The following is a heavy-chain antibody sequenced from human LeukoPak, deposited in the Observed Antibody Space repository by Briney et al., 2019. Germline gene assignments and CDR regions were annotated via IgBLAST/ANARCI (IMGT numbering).Heavy chain of an antibody. V-gene: IGHV4-4*09. D-gene: IGHD3-3*01. J-gene: IGHJ6*03. CDR2: IYTSGST. Sequence: SETLSLTCTVSGGSISNYYWSWIRQPPGKGLEWIGYIYTSGSTNYNPSLKSRVTISVDTSKNQFSLKLSSVTAADTAVYYCARHDGRKDYDFWSGSAYYYYYMDVSGKGTTVTVS. CDR1: GGSISNYY. CDR3: ARHDGRKDYDFWSGSAYYYYYMDV.